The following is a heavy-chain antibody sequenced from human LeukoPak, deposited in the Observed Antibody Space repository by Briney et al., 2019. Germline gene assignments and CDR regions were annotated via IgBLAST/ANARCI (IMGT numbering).Heavy chain of an antibody. V-gene: IGHV6-1*01. CDR1: GNSVSRNSAA. Sequence: SQTLSLTCAISGNSVSRNSAAWNWIRQSPSRGLEWLGRTYYRSKWYNDYAVSVESRITINPDTSKNQFSLQLNSVTPEDTAVYYCARADGDRDGYNFWFDPWGQGTLVTVSS. CDR3: ARADGDRDGYNFWFDP. D-gene: IGHD5-24*01. CDR2: TYYRSKWYN. J-gene: IGHJ5*02.